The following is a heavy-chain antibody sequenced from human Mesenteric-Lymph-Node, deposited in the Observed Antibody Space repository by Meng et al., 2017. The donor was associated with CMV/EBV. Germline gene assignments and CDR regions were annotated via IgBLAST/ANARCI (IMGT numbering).Heavy chain of an antibody. D-gene: IGHD5-24*01. CDR3: VRGDSRED. V-gene: IGHV3-21*01. Sequence: GESLKISCAASGFTFSSYSMNWVRQAPGQGLEWVSSISSSGTYIFYADSVKGRFTVSRDNAKNSLYLQMNSLRVEDTAVYYCVRGDSREDWGQGTLVTVSS. CDR2: ISSSGTYI. CDR1: GFTFSSYS. J-gene: IGHJ4*02.